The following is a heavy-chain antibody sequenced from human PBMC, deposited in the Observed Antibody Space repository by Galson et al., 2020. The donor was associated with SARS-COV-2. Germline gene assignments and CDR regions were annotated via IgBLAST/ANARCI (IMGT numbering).Heavy chain of an antibody. D-gene: IGHD1-26*01. V-gene: IGHV3-33*01. CDR2: IWHAASNK. CDR3: ARGGIMGGTIRGVFDI. CDR1: GFTFSSYG. Sequence: VLDAGGSLRPSCEASGFTFSSYGMPWVRQAPGKGLEGVAGIWHAASNKYYVDSVNGRFTISRGNSKNTLFLQMNSLRAEDTAVYYCARGGIMGGTIRGVFDIWGQGTVVTVSS. J-gene: IGHJ3*02.